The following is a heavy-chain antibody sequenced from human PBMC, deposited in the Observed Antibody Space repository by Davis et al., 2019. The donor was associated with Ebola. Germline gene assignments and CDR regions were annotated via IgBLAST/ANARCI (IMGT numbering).Heavy chain of an antibody. CDR2: IYYSGST. CDR3: AKDKNYDFWSGYPHDAFDI. CDR1: GGSISRGGSY. D-gene: IGHD3-3*01. J-gene: IGHJ3*02. Sequence: PSETLSLTCTVSGGSISRGGSYWTWIRQHPGKGLEWIGYIYYSGSTYYKPSLKSRVTISLDTSKNQFSLNLYSVTAADTAIYYCAKDKNYDFWSGYPHDAFDIWGQGTMVTVSS. V-gene: IGHV4-31*03.